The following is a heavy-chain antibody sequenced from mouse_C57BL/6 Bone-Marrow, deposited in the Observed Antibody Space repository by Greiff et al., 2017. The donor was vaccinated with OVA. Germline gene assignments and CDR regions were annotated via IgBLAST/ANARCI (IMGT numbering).Heavy chain of an antibody. Sequence: VQLQQPGAELVKPGASVKLSCKASGYTFTSYWMQWVKQRPGQGLEWIGEIDPSDSYTNYNQKFKGKATLTVDPSSSTAYMQLSRLTSEDSAVYYCASEDDCYPYYYAMDYCGQGTAVTVSS. D-gene: IGHD2-3*01. J-gene: IGHJ4*01. CDR1: GYTFTSYW. CDR2: IDPSDSYT. CDR3: ASEDDCYPYYYAMDY. V-gene: IGHV1-50*01.